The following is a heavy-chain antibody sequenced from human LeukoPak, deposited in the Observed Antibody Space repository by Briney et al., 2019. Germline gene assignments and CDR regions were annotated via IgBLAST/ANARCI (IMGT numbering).Heavy chain of an antibody. V-gene: IGHV1-46*01. Sequence: ASVKVSCKASGYTFTSYYMHWVRQAPGPRLEWMGIINLSGGSTSYAQKFQGRVTMTRDTSTSTVYMELSSLRSEDTAVYYCARESDYDKRRDYWGQGTLVTVSS. CDR1: GYTFTSYY. D-gene: IGHD3-9*01. J-gene: IGHJ4*02. CDR2: INLSGGST. CDR3: ARESDYDKRRDY.